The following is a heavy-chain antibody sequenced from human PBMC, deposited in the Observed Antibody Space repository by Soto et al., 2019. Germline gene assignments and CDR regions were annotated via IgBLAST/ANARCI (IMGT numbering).Heavy chain of an antibody. CDR1: GYTFTSYG. Sequence: GASVKVSCKASGYTFTSYGISWVRQAPGQGLEWMGWISAYNGNTNYAQKLQGRVTMTTDTSTSTAYMELRSLRSDDTAVYYCARDSSSWYYPRGYNWFDPWGQGTLVTVSS. CDR3: ARDSSSWYYPRGYNWFDP. J-gene: IGHJ5*02. CDR2: ISAYNGNT. D-gene: IGHD6-13*01. V-gene: IGHV1-18*01.